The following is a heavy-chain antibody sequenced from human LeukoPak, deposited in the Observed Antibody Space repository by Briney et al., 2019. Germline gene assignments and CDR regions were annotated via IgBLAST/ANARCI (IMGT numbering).Heavy chain of an antibody. CDR2: IYYSGST. D-gene: IGHD3-10*01. V-gene: IGHV4-59*01. CDR3: ARDNGYYGSGSPHYYYMDV. CDR1: GGSISNYY. Sequence: PSETLSLTCTVSGGSISNYYWNWIRQPPGKGLEWIGYIYYSGSTNYNPSLKSRVTISVDTSKNQFSLKLSSVTAADTAVYYCARDNGYYGSGSPHYYYMDVWGKGTTVTISS. J-gene: IGHJ6*03.